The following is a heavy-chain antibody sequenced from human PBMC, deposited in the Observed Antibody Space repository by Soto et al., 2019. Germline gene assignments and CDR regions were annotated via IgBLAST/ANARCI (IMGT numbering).Heavy chain of an antibody. J-gene: IGHJ5*02. CDR2: IYHSGST. D-gene: IGHD2-8*01. CDR3: ARRVRDVWFDH. Sequence: SETLSLTCAVSCGSISSGGNSWSWIRQPPGKGLEWIGYIYHSGSTYYNPSLKSRVTISVDRSKNQFSLKLSSVTAADTAVYYCARRVRDVWFDHWGQGTLVTVSS. V-gene: IGHV4-30-2*01. CDR1: CGSISSGGNS.